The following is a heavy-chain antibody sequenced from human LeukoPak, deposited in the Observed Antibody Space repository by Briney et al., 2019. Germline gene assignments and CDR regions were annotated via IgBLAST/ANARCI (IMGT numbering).Heavy chain of an antibody. Sequence: GGSLRLSCAAAGFTLSNYWIDWVRQTPGKGLVWVSRINSDASVTTYADSVKGRFTISRDNAKNTLYLQMNSRRAEDTAVYYCARVTAVAGTSVGVDAWGQGILVTVS. V-gene: IGHV3-74*01. CDR3: ARVTAVAGTSVGVDA. CDR2: INSDASVT. D-gene: IGHD6-19*01. CDR1: GFTLSNYW. J-gene: IGHJ4*02.